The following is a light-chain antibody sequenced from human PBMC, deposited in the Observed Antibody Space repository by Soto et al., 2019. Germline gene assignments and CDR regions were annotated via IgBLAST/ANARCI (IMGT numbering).Light chain of an antibody. CDR2: AAS. CDR1: QTISRN. CDR3: QHYNSYSEA. V-gene: IGKV1-17*01. J-gene: IGKJ1*01. Sequence: DIQMTQSPSSLSASVGDRVTIPCRASQTISRNLNWYQQKPGKAPKLLIYAASSLQSGVPSRFSGSGSGTEFTLTISSLQPDDFATYYCQHYNSYSEAFGQGTKVDIK.